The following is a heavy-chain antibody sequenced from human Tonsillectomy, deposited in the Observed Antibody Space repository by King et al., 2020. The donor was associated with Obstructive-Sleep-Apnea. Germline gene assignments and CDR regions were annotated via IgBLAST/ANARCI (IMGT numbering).Heavy chain of an antibody. CDR3: ARRYSSNSAVFDY. Sequence: VKLVQSGAEVKKPGGSLKISCKGSGYNFATEWIGWVRQMPGKGLEWIGFIYPGDSNSRYSPAFEGLVTISADKSISTVYLQWNTLTASDTAMYYCARRYSSNSAVFDYWGQGTLVTVSS. V-gene: IGHV5-51*01. CDR2: IYPGDSNS. J-gene: IGHJ4*02. D-gene: IGHD6-13*01. CDR1: GYNFATEW.